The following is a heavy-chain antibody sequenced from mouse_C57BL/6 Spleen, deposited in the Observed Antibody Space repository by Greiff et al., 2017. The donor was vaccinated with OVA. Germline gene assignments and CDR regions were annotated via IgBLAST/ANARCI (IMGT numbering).Heavy chain of an antibody. CDR2: ISNLAYSI. V-gene: IGHV5-15*01. CDR1: GFTFSDYG. D-gene: IGHD1-1*01. Sequence: RVESGGGLVQPGGSLKLSCAASGFTFSDYGMAWVRQAPRKGPEWVAFISNLAYSIYYADTVTGRFTISRENAKNTLYLEMSSLRSEDTAMYYCARHYYGSSLDYAMDYWGQGTSVTVSS. J-gene: IGHJ4*01. CDR3: ARHYYGSSLDYAMDY.